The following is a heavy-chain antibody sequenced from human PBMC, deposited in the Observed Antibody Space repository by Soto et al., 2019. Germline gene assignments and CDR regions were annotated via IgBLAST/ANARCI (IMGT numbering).Heavy chain of an antibody. CDR2: FYPGDSDT. J-gene: IGHJ4*02. Sequence: PVVSQKVSCRGAGYYFPSYWIGWVRQMHGKGLEWVGIFYPGDSDTRYSPSFQGQVTISADRSISTAYLQWSSLKPSDTAMYYCARQGNGAEGFDYWGQGTLVTVSS. D-gene: IGHD4-17*01. CDR3: ARQGNGAEGFDY. V-gene: IGHV5-51*01. CDR1: GYYFPSYW.